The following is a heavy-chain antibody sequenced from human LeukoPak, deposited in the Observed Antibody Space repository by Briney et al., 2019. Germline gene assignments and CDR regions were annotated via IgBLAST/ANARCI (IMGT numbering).Heavy chain of an antibody. J-gene: IGHJ4*02. CDR3: TTGYYDFWSGYYAVITEAYFDY. CDR1: GFTFSNAW. V-gene: IGHV3-15*07. D-gene: IGHD3-3*01. Sequence: GGSLRLSCAASGFTFSNAWMNWVRQAPGKGLEWVGRIKSKTDGGTTDCAAPVKGRFTISRDDSKNTLYLQTNSLKTEDTAVYYCTTGYYDFWSGYYAVITEAYFDYWGQGTLVTVSS. CDR2: IKSKTDGGTT.